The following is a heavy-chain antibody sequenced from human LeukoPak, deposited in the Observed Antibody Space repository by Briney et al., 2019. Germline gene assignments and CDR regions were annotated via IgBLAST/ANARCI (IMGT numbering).Heavy chain of an antibody. CDR3: ARTEGKRRAFDI. J-gene: IGHJ3*02. CDR2: ISSSGSTI. Sequence: PGGSLRLSCAASGFTFSNYWMSWVRQAPGKGLEWVSYISSSGSTIYYADSVKGRFTISRDNAKNSLYLQMNSLRAEDTAVYYCARTEGKRRAFDIWGQGTMVTVSS. CDR1: GFTFSNYW. V-gene: IGHV3-11*01.